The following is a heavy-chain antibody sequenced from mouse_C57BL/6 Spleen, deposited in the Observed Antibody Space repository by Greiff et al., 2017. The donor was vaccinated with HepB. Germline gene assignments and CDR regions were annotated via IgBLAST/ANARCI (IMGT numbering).Heavy chain of an antibody. V-gene: IGHV1-55*01. D-gene: IGHD2-4*01. CDR2: IYPGSGST. CDR1: GYTFTSYW. J-gene: IGHJ3*01. CDR3: ARTYDYDGAWFAY. Sequence: VQLQQSGAELVKPGASVKMSCKASGYTFTSYWITWVKQRPGQGLEWIGDIYPGSGSTNYNEKLKSKATLTVDTSSSTAYMQLSSLTSEDSAVYYWARTYDYDGAWFAYWGQGTLVTVSA.